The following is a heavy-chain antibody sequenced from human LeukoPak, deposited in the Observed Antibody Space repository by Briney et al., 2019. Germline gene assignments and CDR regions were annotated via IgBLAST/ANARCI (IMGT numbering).Heavy chain of an antibody. CDR1: GGSINSYY. D-gene: IGHD3-22*01. CDR3: ARRPVDYSSSDHAFDV. CDR2: IYYSGSP. Sequence: PSETLSLTCTVSGGSINSYYWSWIRQPPGKGLEWIGDIYYSGSPDYSPSLKSRVTISVATSKTQFPLKMSSVTAADTAVYYCARRPVDYSSSDHAFDVWGPGTMVTVSS. V-gene: IGHV4-59*01. J-gene: IGHJ3*01.